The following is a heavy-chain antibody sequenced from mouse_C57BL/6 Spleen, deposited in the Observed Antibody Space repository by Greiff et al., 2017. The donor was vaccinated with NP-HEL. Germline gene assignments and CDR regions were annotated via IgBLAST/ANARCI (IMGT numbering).Heavy chain of an antibody. Sequence: VQLQQSGAELVRPGASVTLSCKASGYTFTDYEMHWVKQTPVHGLEWIGAIDPETGGTAYNQKFKGKAILTADKSSSTAYMELRSLTSEDSAVYYGTREGDLYDGYRAWFAYWGQGTLVTVSA. CDR1: GYTFTDYE. V-gene: IGHV1-15*01. CDR3: TREGDLYDGYRAWFAY. D-gene: IGHD2-3*01. CDR2: IDPETGGT. J-gene: IGHJ3*01.